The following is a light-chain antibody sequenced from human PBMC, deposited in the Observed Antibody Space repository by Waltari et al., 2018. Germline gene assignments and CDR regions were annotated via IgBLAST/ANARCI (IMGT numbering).Light chain of an antibody. CDR1: PGVSTY. CDR3: QQFHDYPWT. V-gene: IGKV1-9*01. J-gene: IGKJ1*01. Sequence: IQLTQSPSSLSASVGDTIPITCRASPGVSTYLAWLQQKPGRDPKVLIFEASTLQSGVPSRFSGRGSGTDFTLTISSLQPEDFATYYGQQFHDYPWTFGQGTKVEIK. CDR2: EAS.